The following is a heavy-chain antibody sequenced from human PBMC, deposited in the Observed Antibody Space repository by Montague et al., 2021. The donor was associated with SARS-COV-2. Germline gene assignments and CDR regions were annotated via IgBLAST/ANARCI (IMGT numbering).Heavy chain of an antibody. D-gene: IGHD1-1*01. Sequence: SVKGRFTISRDNSKNTLYLQMSSLRAEDTSIYYCARAPPHDWNDLRSLDYWGQGTLVTV. CDR3: ARAPPHDWNDLRSLDY. V-gene: IGHV3-23*01. J-gene: IGHJ4*02.